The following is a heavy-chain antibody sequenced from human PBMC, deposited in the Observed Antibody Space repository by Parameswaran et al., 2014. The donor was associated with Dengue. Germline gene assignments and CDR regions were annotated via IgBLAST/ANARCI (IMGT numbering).Heavy chain of an antibody. Sequence: ASETLSLTCTVSGGSISSGDYYWSWIRQPPGKGLEWIGYIYYSGSTYYNPSLKSRVTISVDTSKNQFSLKLSSVTAADTAVYYCARVLTTVTTVEGYNWFDPWGQGTLVTVSS. CDR2: IYYSGST. CDR3: ARVLTTVTTVEGYNWFDP. CDR1: GGSISSGDYY. D-gene: IGHD4-17*01. J-gene: IGHJ5*02. V-gene: IGHV4-30-4*01.